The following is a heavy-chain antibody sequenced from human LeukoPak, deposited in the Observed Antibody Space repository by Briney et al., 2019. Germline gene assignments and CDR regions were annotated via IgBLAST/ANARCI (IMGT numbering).Heavy chain of an antibody. J-gene: IGHJ4*02. CDR3: ARVSGSGSYYGHVDY. CDR2: ISAYNGNT. Sequence: ASVKVSCKASGYTLTSYGISWVRQAPGQGLEWMGWISAYNGNTNYAQKLQGRVTMTTDTSTSTAYMELRSLRSDDTAVYYRARVSGSGSYYGHVDYWGQGTLVTVSS. V-gene: IGHV1-18*01. D-gene: IGHD3-10*01. CDR1: GYTLTSYG.